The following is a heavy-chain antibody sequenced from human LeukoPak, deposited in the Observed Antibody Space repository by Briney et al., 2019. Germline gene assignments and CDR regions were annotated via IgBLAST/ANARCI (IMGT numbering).Heavy chain of an antibody. CDR3: ARRYCSSTTCPVDC. J-gene: IGHJ4*02. D-gene: IGHD2-2*01. CDR2: IYSGGST. V-gene: IGHV3-53*01. Sequence: GGSLRLSCAASGFTVSSNYMSWVRQAPGKGLEWVSVIYSGGSTYYADSVKGRFTISRDNSKNTLYLQMNSLRAEDTAVYYCARRYCSSTTCPVDCWGQGTLVTVSS. CDR1: GFTVSSNY.